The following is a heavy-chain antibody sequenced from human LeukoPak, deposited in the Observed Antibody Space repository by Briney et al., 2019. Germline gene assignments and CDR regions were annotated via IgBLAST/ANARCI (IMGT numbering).Heavy chain of an antibody. D-gene: IGHD6-19*01. CDR1: GFTFSSYS. J-gene: IGHJ3*02. CDR2: ISSSSSYI. Sequence: PGGSLRLSCAASGFTFSSYSMNWVRQAPGKGLEWVSSISSSSSYIYYADSVKGRFTISRDNAKNSLYLQMNSLRAEDTAVYYCARVSAYSSGLRAFDIWGQGTMVTVSS. CDR3: ARVSAYSSGLRAFDI. V-gene: IGHV3-21*01.